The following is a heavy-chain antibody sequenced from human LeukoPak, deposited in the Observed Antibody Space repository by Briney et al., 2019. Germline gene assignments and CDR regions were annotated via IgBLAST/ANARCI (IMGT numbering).Heavy chain of an antibody. CDR3: ARPPSSSWEPFDY. D-gene: IGHD6-13*01. Sequence: GGSLRLSCAASGFTFSDYYMSWIRQAPGKGLEWVSYISSSGSTIYYADSVKGRFTISRDNAKNSLYLQMNSLRAEDTAVYYCARPPSSSWEPFDYWGQGTLVTVSS. V-gene: IGHV3-11*04. CDR1: GFTFSDYY. CDR2: ISSSGSTI. J-gene: IGHJ4*02.